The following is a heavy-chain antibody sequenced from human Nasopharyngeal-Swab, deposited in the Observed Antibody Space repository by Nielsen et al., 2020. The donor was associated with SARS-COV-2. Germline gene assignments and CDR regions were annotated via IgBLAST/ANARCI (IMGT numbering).Heavy chain of an antibody. CDR1: GFTFSSYA. Sequence: LSLTCAASGFTFSSYAMSWVRQAPGKGLEWVSAISGSGGSTYYADSVKGRFTISRDNSKNTLYLQMNSLRAEDTAVYYCAKSSSSWYPDWFDPWGQGTLVTVSS. CDR2: ISGSGGST. D-gene: IGHD6-13*01. J-gene: IGHJ5*02. V-gene: IGHV3-23*01. CDR3: AKSSSSWYPDWFDP.